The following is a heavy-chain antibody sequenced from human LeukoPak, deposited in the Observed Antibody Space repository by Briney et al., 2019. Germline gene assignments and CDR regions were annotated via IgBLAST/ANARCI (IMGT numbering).Heavy chain of an antibody. CDR2: IYYSGST. D-gene: IGHD3-22*01. J-gene: IGHJ4*02. V-gene: IGHV4-31*03. CDR3: ARDNRLYYYDSSGYPYFDY. CDR1: GGSISSGGYY. Sequence: SQTLSLTCTVSGGSISSGGYYWSWIRQHPGRGLEWIGYIYYSGSTYYNPSLKSRVTISVDTSKNQFSLKLSSVTAADTAVYYCARDNRLYYYDSSGYPYFDYWGQGTLVTVSS.